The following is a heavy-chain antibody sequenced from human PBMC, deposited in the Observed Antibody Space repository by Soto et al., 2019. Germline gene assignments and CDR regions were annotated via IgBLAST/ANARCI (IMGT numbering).Heavy chain of an antibody. CDR1: GFTFTSYA. V-gene: IGHV3-23*01. Sequence: PGGSLRLSCAASGFTFTSYAMSWVRQAPGKGLEWVSAISGSGGSTYYAEYVKGRFTIFRDNSKNNLYQQMNSLRAEDTAIYYCARTERDRNFDYWGQGTLVTVSS. J-gene: IGHJ4*02. CDR3: ARTERDRNFDY. CDR2: ISGSGGST.